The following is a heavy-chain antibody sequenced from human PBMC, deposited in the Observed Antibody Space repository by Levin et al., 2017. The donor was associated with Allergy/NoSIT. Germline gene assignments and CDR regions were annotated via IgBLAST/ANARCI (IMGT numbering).Heavy chain of an antibody. CDR3: ARVFSRELAYHYYFGMDL. CDR1: GFIFDDYG. V-gene: IGHV3-20*01. D-gene: IGHD3-10*01. Sequence: GGSLRLSCSASGFIFDDYGMSWVRQVPGKWLEWVAGINWNGDGAVYADSVKDRFTISRDNAKSSLYLRVSRLRAEDTALYLCARVFSRELAYHYYFGMDLWGQGTTVTVS. CDR2: INWNGDGA. J-gene: IGHJ6*02.